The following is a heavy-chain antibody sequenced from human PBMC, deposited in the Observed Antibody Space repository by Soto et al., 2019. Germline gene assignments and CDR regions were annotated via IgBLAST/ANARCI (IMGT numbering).Heavy chain of an antibody. CDR1: GYTFTSYG. J-gene: IGHJ3*02. V-gene: IGHV1-18*01. Sequence: ASVKVSCKASGYTFTSYGISWVLQAPGQGLEWMGWISAYNGNTNYAQKLQGRVTMTTDASTSTAYMELRSLRSDDTAVYYCAISWMHGPEAFDIWGQGTMVTVSS. CDR3: AISWMHGPEAFDI. CDR2: ISAYNGNT. D-gene: IGHD2-2*03.